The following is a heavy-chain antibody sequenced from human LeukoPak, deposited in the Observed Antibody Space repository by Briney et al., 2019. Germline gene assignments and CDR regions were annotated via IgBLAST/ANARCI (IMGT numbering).Heavy chain of an antibody. J-gene: IGHJ4*02. CDR3: ARETTVTTHFDY. CDR1: GFTFNRSW. V-gene: IGHV3-7*01. CDR2: IKQDGSEK. D-gene: IGHD4-17*01. Sequence: GGSLRLSXAASGFTFNRSWMSWVRQAPGKGLEWVADIKQDGSEKYYVDSVKGRFTISRDNAKNSLYLQMNSLRAEDTAMYYCARETTVTTHFDYWGQGTLVTVSS.